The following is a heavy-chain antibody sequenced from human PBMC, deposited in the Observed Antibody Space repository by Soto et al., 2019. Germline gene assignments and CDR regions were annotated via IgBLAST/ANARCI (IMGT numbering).Heavy chain of an antibody. CDR2: INPDSGVT. J-gene: IGHJ6*02. CDR3: ARSPGYSASWGYFYYGMKI. V-gene: IGHV1-2*02. Sequence: QVQLVQSGAEVKKPGASVKVSCKASGYTFTSYYMHWVRQAPGQGLEWMGWINPDSGVTYYPHKFQDRVTMTRDTSISTAYMELSRLTSDDTALYYCARSPGYSASWGYFYYGMKIWGQGTTVIVSS. CDR1: GYTFTSYY. D-gene: IGHD6-13*01.